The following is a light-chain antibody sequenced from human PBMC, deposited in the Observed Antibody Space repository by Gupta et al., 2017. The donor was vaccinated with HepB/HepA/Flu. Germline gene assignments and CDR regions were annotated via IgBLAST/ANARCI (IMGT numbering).Light chain of an antibody. CDR1: QSISSY. CDR3: RQSDSAPFT. CDR2: AAP. J-gene: IGKJ3*01. Sequence: DIQMTQSPSSLSASVGDRLTITCRASQSISSYLSWFQQKPGKAPNLLIYAAPILQSGVPSRFSGSGSGTDFTLTISSLNPEDIATYYCRQSDSAPFTFGPGTKVDIK. V-gene: IGKV1-39*01.